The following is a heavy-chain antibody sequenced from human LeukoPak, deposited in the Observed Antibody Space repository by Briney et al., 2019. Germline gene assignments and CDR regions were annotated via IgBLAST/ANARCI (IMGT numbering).Heavy chain of an antibody. V-gene: IGHV3-30*14. CDR2: ISYEGSNK. CDR3: ARDLGYSAYATVRGYVFDI. D-gene: IGHD5-12*01. Sequence: GRSLRLSCAASGFTFSSYAMHWVRQAPGKGLEWVTVISYEGSNKYYADSVKGRFTISRDTSKNTVYLQMDSLRAEDTAVYYCARDLGYSAYATVRGYVFDIWGQGTMVTVSS. CDR1: GFTFSSYA. J-gene: IGHJ3*02.